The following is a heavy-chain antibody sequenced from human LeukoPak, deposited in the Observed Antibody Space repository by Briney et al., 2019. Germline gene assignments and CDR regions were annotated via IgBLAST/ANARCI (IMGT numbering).Heavy chain of an antibody. D-gene: IGHD7-27*01. V-gene: IGHV3-66*01. Sequence: PGGSLRLSCTASGFTFGDYAMSWVRQAPGKGLEWVSLIYSGGSTSYADSVKGRFTISRDSSKNTLYLQMNSLRAEDTAVYYCARKTDHQTGGDYWGQGTLVTVSS. J-gene: IGHJ4*02. CDR1: GFTFGDYA. CDR2: IYSGGST. CDR3: ARKTDHQTGGDY.